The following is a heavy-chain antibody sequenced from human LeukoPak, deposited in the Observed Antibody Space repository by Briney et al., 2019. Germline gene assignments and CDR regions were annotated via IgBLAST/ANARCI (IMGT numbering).Heavy chain of an antibody. J-gene: IGHJ5*02. D-gene: IGHD3-3*01. Sequence: SVQVSCKASGCTLTNYDINWLRQATAQGLEWMGLMNPNRGNTGYAQKLQDRVTITRNTSIRTAYMELSSLRSEDTAVYYCARGTVNRITIFGVVTSYNWFDPWGQGTLVSVSS. V-gene: IGHV1-8*03. CDR2: MNPNRGNT. CDR3: ARGTVNRITIFGVVTSYNWFDP. CDR1: GCTLTNYD.